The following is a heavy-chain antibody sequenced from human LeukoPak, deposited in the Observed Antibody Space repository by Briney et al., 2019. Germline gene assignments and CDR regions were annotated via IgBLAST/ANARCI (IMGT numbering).Heavy chain of an antibody. CDR2: ISYDGSNK. D-gene: IGHD4-11*01. J-gene: IGHJ4*02. CDR1: GFTFSSYG. Sequence: QPGGSLRLSCAASGFTFSSYGMYWVRQAPGKGLEWVAVISYDGSNKYYADSVKGRFTISRDNSKNTLYLQMNSLRAEDTAVYYCAKILPDTVTADYWGQGTLVTVSS. V-gene: IGHV3-30*18. CDR3: AKILPDTVTADY.